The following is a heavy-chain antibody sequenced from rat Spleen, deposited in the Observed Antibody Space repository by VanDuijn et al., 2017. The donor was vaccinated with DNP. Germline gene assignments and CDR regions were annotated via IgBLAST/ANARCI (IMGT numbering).Heavy chain of an antibody. Sequence: EVQLVESGGGLVQPGRSLKLSCAASGFTYSNYVMVWVRQAPTKGLEWVASISTGGGNTYYRDSVKGRFTISRDNAKNTLYLQMDSLRSEDTATYYCAKANPDYYSDGYVMDAWGQGASVTVSS. V-gene: IGHV5S13*01. CDR3: AKANPDYYSDGYVMDA. CDR1: GFTYSNYV. CDR2: ISTGGGNT. D-gene: IGHD1-1*01. J-gene: IGHJ4*01.